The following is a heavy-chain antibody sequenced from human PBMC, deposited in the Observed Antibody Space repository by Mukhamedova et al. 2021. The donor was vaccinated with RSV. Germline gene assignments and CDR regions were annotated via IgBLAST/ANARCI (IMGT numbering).Heavy chain of an antibody. Sequence: GQGLEWMGWINPNSGGTNYAQKFQGRVTMTRDTSISTAYMELSRLRSDDTAVYYCARVYGEIDHWGQGTLVTVSS. CDR2: INPNSGGT. J-gene: IGHJ4*02. CDR3: ARVYGEIDH. D-gene: IGHD2-8*01. V-gene: IGHV1-2*02.